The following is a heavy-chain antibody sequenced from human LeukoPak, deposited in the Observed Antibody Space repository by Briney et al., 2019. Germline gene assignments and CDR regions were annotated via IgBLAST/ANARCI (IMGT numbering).Heavy chain of an antibody. Sequence: GGSLRLSCAASGFTFSSYWMSWVRQAPGKGLEWVANIKQDGSEKYHVDSVKGQFTISRDNAKNSLYLQMNSLRAEDTAVYYCARTVVVAAYYFDYWGQGTLVTVSS. J-gene: IGHJ4*02. D-gene: IGHD2-15*01. V-gene: IGHV3-7*01. CDR2: IKQDGSEK. CDR1: GFTFSSYW. CDR3: ARTVVVAAYYFDY.